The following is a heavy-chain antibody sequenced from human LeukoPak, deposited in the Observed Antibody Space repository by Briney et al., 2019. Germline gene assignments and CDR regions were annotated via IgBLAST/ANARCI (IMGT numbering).Heavy chain of an antibody. CDR1: GFPFSSYA. Sequence: GSLRLSCAASGFPFSSYAMSWVRQAPGKGLEWVSSISSSSSYIYYADSVKGRFTISRDNAKNSLYLQMNSLRAEDTAVYYCARRYDFWSGYTDYWGQGTLVTVSS. D-gene: IGHD3-3*01. CDR2: ISSSSSYI. V-gene: IGHV3-21*01. CDR3: ARRYDFWSGYTDY. J-gene: IGHJ4*02.